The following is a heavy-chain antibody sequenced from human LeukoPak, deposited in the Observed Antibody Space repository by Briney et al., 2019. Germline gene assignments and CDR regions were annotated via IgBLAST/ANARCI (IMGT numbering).Heavy chain of an antibody. V-gene: IGHV3-11*03. CDR3: AKRGVVIRVILVGFHKEAYYFDS. CDR2: INIGGTNT. J-gene: IGHJ4*02. Sequence: PGGSLRLSCAASGFTFNDYYMSWIRQAPGKGLEWLSYINIGGTNTHYADSVKGRFTISRDNPKNTLYLQMNSLRAEDTAVYFCAKRGVVIRVILVGFHKEAYYFDSWGQGALVTVSS. CDR1: GFTFNDYY. D-gene: IGHD3-22*01.